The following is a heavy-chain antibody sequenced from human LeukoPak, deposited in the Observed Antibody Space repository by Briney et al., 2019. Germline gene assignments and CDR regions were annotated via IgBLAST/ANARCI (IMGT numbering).Heavy chain of an antibody. D-gene: IGHD3-10*01. CDR3: SRQGAGVPFDY. Sequence: SETLSLTCTVSGGSTRSNYWSWIRQPPGKGLEWIGYIYYSGSTNYNPSLKSRVTISVDTSKNQFSLKLSSVTATDTAVYYCSRQGAGVPFDYWGRGTLVTVSS. J-gene: IGHJ4*02. V-gene: IGHV4-59*08. CDR1: GGSTRSNY. CDR2: IYYSGST.